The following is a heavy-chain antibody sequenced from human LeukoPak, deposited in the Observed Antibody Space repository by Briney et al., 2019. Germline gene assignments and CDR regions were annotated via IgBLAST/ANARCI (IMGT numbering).Heavy chain of an antibody. J-gene: IGHJ4*02. CDR1: GFTFSSYW. Sequence: GGSLRLSCAASGFTFSSYWMSWVRQAPGKGLEWVANIKLDGSEKNYVDSVKGRFTISRDNAMNSLYLQMNILRAEDTAVYYCAGARGAHLFDYWGQGTLVTV. CDR3: AGARGAHLFDY. D-gene: IGHD3-10*01. CDR2: IKLDGSEK. V-gene: IGHV3-7*01.